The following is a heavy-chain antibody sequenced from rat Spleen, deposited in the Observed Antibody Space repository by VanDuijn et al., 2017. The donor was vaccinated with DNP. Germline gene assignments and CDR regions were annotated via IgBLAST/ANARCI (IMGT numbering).Heavy chain of an antibody. J-gene: IGHJ2*01. CDR2: IGSDGYAP. CDR1: GFTFSDYY. CDR3: IRWNSGHFDY. D-gene: IGHD4-3*01. V-gene: IGHV5-22*01. Sequence: EVQLVESGGGLVQPGRSLKLSCAASGFTFSDYYMAWVRQAPTKGLDWVAYIGSDGYAPYYGDSVKGRFTISRDNAKSTLYLQMNSLRSADMATYYCIRWNSGHFDYWRQGVMVTVSS.